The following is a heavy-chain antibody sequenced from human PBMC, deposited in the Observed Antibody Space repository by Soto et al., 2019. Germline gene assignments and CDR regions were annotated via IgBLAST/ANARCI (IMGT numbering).Heavy chain of an antibody. Sequence: PGGFLRLSCAASGFTFSDYYMNWIRQAPGKGLEWVSYISSGAITIYYAGSVKGRFTISRDNAKNSLYLQMNSLRAEDTAVYYCAGQYSSSSVEFWGQGTLVTVSS. V-gene: IGHV3-11*01. CDR3: AGQYSSSSVEF. CDR2: ISSGAITI. CDR1: GFTFSDYY. D-gene: IGHD6-6*01. J-gene: IGHJ4*02.